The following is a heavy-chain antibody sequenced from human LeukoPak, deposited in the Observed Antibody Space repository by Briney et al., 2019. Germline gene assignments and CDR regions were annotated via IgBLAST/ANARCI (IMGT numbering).Heavy chain of an antibody. J-gene: IGHJ4*02. D-gene: IGHD4-17*01. CDR3: ARLRSGSWYFDY. V-gene: IGHV4-31*03. Sequence: SQTLSLTCTVSGGSISSGGYYWSWIRQHPGKGLEWIGYIYYSGSTYYNPSLKSRVTISVDTSKNQFSPKLSSVTAADTAVYYCARLRSGSWYFDYWGQGTLVTVSS. CDR1: GGSISSGGYY. CDR2: IYYSGST.